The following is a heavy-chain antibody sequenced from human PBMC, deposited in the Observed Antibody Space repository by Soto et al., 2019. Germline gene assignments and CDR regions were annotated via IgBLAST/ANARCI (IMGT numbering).Heavy chain of an antibody. CDR1: GGSISSGDYY. CDR3: ARAFSNYGVVVNFDY. D-gene: IGHD4-4*01. J-gene: IGHJ4*02. V-gene: IGHV4-30-4*01. CDR2: IYYSGST. Sequence: QVQLQESGPGLVKPSQTLSLTCTVSGGSISSGDYYWSWIRQPPGKGLEWIGYIYYSGSTYYNPSLKSRVTISVDTSKNQFSLKLSSVTAADTAVYYCARAFSNYGVVVNFDYWGQGTLVTVSS.